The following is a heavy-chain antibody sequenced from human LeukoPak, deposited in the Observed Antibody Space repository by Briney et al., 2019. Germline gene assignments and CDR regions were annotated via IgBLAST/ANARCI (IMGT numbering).Heavy chain of an antibody. CDR3: ARGGGSYSYYFDY. CDR2: VSYDGTNE. J-gene: IGHJ4*02. CDR1: GFTFSSYA. V-gene: IGHV3-30-3*01. Sequence: LRLSCAASGFTFSSYAMHWVRQAPGKGLEWVAIVSYDGTNEYYADTVKGRFTISRDNSKNTLYLQMNSLRAEDTAVHYCARGGGSYSYYFDYWGQGTLVTVSS. D-gene: IGHD1-26*01.